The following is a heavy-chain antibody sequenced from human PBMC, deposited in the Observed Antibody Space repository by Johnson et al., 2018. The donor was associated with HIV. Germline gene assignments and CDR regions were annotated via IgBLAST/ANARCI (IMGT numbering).Heavy chain of an antibody. CDR1: GFNFNTCG. CDR2: IRYDGSNK. CDR3: ASQGAPAFDI. J-gene: IGHJ3*02. Sequence: QVQLVESGGGVVQPGGSLRLSCAASGFNFNTCGMHWVRQAPGKGLEWVAFIRYDGSNKYYADSVKGRFTISRDNSKNTLYLQMNSLRAEDTAVYYCASQGAPAFDIWGQGTMVTVSS. V-gene: IGHV3-30*02.